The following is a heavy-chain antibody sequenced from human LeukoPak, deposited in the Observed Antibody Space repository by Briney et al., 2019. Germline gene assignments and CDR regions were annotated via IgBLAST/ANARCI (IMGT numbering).Heavy chain of an antibody. Sequence: GESLKISCKGSGYTFSNYWIGWVRQLPGKGLEWMGLIYPGDSDTRYSPSFQGQVTISADKSITTAYLQWSSLKASDTAMYYCATNFNYGGNSGDAFDIWGQGTMVTVSS. CDR3: ATNFNYGGNSGDAFDI. D-gene: IGHD4-23*01. V-gene: IGHV5-51*01. J-gene: IGHJ3*02. CDR1: GYTFSNYW. CDR2: IYPGDSDT.